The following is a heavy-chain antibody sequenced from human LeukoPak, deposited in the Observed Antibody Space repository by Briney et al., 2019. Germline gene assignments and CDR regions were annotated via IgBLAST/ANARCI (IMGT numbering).Heavy chain of an antibody. CDR2: ISGSGGST. CDR1: GFTFSSYA. D-gene: IGHD3-3*01. Sequence: GGSLRLSCAASGFTFSSYAMSWVRQAPGKGLEWVSAISGSGGSTYYADSVKGRFTISRDNSKNTLYLQMNSLRAEDTAVYYCASLFGVVNHFDYWGQGTLVTVSS. J-gene: IGHJ4*02. CDR3: ASLFGVVNHFDY. V-gene: IGHV3-23*01.